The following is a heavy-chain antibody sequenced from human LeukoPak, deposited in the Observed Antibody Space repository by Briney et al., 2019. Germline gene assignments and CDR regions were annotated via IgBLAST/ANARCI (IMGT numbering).Heavy chain of an antibody. J-gene: IGHJ3*02. Sequence: SQTLSLTCAVSGGSISSGGYSWSWIRQPPGKGLEWIGYIYHSGSTYYNPSLKSRVTISVDRSKNQFSLKLSSVTAADTAVYYCARVSSLTGCGFDIWGQGTMVTVSS. V-gene: IGHV4-30-2*01. CDR3: ARVSSLTGCGFDI. D-gene: IGHD3-9*01. CDR2: IYHSGST. CDR1: GGSISSGGYS.